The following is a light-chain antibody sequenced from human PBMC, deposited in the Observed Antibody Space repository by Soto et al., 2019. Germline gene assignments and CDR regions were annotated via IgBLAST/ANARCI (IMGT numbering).Light chain of an antibody. Sequence: QGTESSSTRPAYVGDRVIITCRASQSISSWLAWYQQKPGKVPNLLIYDASNLESGVPSRFSGSGSGTEFTLTISRLEPEDVAVYYCQQYSSSPLTFGQVTMVDIK. V-gene: IGKV1-5*01. J-gene: IGKJ1*01. CDR1: QSISSW. CDR2: DAS. CDR3: QQYSSSPLT.